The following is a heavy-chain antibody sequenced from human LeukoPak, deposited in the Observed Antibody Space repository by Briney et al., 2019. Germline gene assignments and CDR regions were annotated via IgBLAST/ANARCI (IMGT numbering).Heavy chain of an antibody. D-gene: IGHD1-26*01. Sequence: ASVKVSCKASGYTFTGYHMHWVRQAPGQGLEWMGRINPNSGDTNYAQKFQGRVAMTRDTSISTAFMELTRLRSDDTAVYYCAGSPFVQWELIYYFDYWGQGTLVTVSS. CDR3: AGSPFVQWELIYYFDY. J-gene: IGHJ4*02. CDR2: INPNSGDT. CDR1: GYTFTGYH. V-gene: IGHV1-2*06.